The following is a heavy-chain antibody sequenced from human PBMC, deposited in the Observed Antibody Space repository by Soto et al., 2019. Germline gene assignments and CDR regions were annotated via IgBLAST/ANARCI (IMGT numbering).Heavy chain of an antibody. J-gene: IGHJ4*02. Sequence: GGSLRLSCAASGFTFSNYAMTWVRQAPGKGLEWVSVISGSGATTHYAGSVKGRFTISRDNSNNTLYLQMNSLRAEDTALYYCAKISLSAAIGYWGQGTLVTVSS. D-gene: IGHD2-2*01. CDR3: AKISLSAAIGY. CDR1: GFTFSNYA. V-gene: IGHV3-23*01. CDR2: ISGSGATT.